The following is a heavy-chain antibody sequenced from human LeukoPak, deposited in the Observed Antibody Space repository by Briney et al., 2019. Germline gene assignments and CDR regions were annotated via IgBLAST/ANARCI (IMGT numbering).Heavy chain of an antibody. J-gene: IGHJ4*02. CDR2: IFYAGST. Sequence: SETLSLTCTVSGGSISSSSHYWGWLRQPPGKGLEWIGSIFYAGSTYYNPSLKSRVTISVDTSKNQFSLELSSVTAADTAVYYCISHGIDYWGQGTLVTVSS. V-gene: IGHV4-39*01. CDR1: GGSISSSSHY. CDR3: ISHGIDY.